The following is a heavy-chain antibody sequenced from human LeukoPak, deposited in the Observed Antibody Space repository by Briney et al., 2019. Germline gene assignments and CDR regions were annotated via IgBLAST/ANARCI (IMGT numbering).Heavy chain of an antibody. Sequence: SETLSLTCTVSGGSISSGDYYWSWIRQPPGKGLEWIGYIYYSGSTYYNPSLKSRVTISVDTSKNQFSLKLSSVTAADTAVYYCARGPQYYYGSGSYYFWGQGTLVTVSS. J-gene: IGHJ4*02. CDR3: ARGPQYYYGSGSYYF. CDR1: GGSISSGDYY. CDR2: IYYSGST. V-gene: IGHV4-30-4*08. D-gene: IGHD3-10*01.